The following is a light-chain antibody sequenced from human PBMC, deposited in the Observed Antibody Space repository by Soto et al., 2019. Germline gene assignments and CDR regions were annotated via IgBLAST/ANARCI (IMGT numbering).Light chain of an antibody. CDR1: SSNVGGYNY. CDR2: EVS. J-gene: IGLJ1*01. V-gene: IGLV2-14*01. CDR3: HPDTRSNTPV. Sequence: SARSQPAPVSRARGRSTNISCSGNSSNVGGYNYVSWYQQHPGKAPKLLIYEVSNRPSGVSSRFSGSKSANTASLTISGLQAEDEADYDGHPDTRSNTPVLXTGTKVT.